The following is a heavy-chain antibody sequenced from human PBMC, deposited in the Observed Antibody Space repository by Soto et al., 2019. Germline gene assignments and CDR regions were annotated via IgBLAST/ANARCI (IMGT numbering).Heavy chain of an antibody. Sequence: SXKVSCKASGYTXTGYYMHLVRQAPGQGLEWMGWINHNSGGTNYAQKFQGRVTMTRDTSISTAYMELSRLRSDDTAVYYCARDTPGVTMVRGVPIDYWGQGTLGTVSS. CDR3: ARDTPGVTMVRGVPIDY. CDR2: INHNSGGT. D-gene: IGHD3-10*01. V-gene: IGHV1-2*02. J-gene: IGHJ4*02. CDR1: GYTXTGYY.